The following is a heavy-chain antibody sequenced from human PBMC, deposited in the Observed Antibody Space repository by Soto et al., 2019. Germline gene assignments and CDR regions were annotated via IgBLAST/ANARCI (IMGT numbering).Heavy chain of an antibody. Sequence: QVQLQESGPGLVKPSQTLSLTCTVSGGSISSGGYYWRWIRQHPGKGLEWIGYIYYSGSTYYNPSLNSRVTISVDTSKNQFSLKLSSVTAADTAEYYCARDTSGSYYLDYWGQGTLVTVSS. CDR2: IYYSGST. CDR1: GGSISSGGYY. CDR3: ARDTSGSYYLDY. V-gene: IGHV4-31*03. J-gene: IGHJ4*02. D-gene: IGHD1-26*01.